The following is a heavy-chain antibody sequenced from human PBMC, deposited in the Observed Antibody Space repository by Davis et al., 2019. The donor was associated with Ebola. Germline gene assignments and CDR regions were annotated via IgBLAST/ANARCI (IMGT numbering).Heavy chain of an antibody. Sequence: AASVKVSCKVSGYTLTELSMHWVRQAPGKGLEWMGGFDPEDGETIYAQKFQGRVTITADKSTSTAYMELSSLRSEDTAVYYCARELGLVEDYWGQGTLVTVSS. J-gene: IGHJ4*02. CDR3: ARELGLVEDY. CDR2: FDPEDGET. V-gene: IGHV1-24*01. CDR1: GYTLTELS. D-gene: IGHD6-19*01.